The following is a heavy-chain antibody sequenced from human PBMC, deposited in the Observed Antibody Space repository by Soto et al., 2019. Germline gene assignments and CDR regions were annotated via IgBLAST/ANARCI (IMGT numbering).Heavy chain of an antibody. CDR1: GYTFTGYY. CDR3: ARGGLIVATIPDAFDI. J-gene: IGHJ3*02. CDR2: INPNSGGT. D-gene: IGHD5-12*01. Sequence: ASVKVSCKASGYTFTGYYMHWVRQAPGQGLEWMGWINPNSGGTNYAQKFQGWVTMTRDTSISTAYMELSRLRSDDTAVYYCARGGLIVATIPDAFDIWGQGTMVTVSS. V-gene: IGHV1-2*04.